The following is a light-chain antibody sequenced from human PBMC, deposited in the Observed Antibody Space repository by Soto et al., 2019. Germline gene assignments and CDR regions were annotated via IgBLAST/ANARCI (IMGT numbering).Light chain of an antibody. J-gene: IGKJ4*01. CDR3: QQLNDFPPT. V-gene: IGKV1-9*01. CDR1: QGISTF. Sequence: DIEMSQSPSSLSASVGDRVTITCRASQGISTFLAWYQQKPGKAPKLLIYAASTLQRGVPSRFSGSGSGTDFTLIISSLQPEDFATYYCQQLNDFPPTFGGGTKV. CDR2: AAS.